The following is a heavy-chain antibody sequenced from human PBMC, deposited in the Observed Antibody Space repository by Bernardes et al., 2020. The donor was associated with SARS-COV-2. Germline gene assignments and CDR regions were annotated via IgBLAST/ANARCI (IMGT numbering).Heavy chain of an antibody. CDR2: IYSGGTT. J-gene: IGHJ6*03. V-gene: IGHV3-66*02. CDR3: ARGQRNLHYMDV. CDR1: GLTVSSDD. Sequence: GSLRLSCAASGLTVSSDDMTWVRQAPGKGLEWGSVIYSGGTTYYADSVKGRFTISRDNSQSTVSLQMNSLRPEDTAVYYCARGQRNLHYMDVWGKGTTVTVSS.